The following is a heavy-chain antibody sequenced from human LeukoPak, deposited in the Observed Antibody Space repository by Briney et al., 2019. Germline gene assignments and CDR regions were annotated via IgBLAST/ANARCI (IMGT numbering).Heavy chain of an antibody. CDR1: GGSISSYY. CDR2: IYYSGST. V-gene: IGHV4-59*08. CDR3: ARLSYDSSGSYYFDY. D-gene: IGHD3-22*01. Sequence: KTSETLSLTCTVSGGSISSYYWSWIRQPPGKGLEWIGYIYYSGSTNYNPSLKSRVTISVDTSKNQFSLKLSSVTAADTAVYYCARLSYDSSGSYYFDYWGQGTLVTVSS. J-gene: IGHJ4*02.